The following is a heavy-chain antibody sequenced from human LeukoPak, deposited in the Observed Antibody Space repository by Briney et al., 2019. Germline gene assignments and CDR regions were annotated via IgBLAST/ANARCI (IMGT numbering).Heavy chain of an antibody. Sequence: SETLALTCSVSGGSISSSSYDWGWIRQSPGKGLEWIGSMYYRGTTYENSSLKSRLTLSIDTSNNHFSLKLTSVTAADTAVYFCAREYSRSVVAGSRPDLWGQGLLVTVSS. D-gene: IGHD2-21*01. CDR3: AREYSRSVVAGSRPDL. V-gene: IGHV4-39*02. CDR1: GGSISSSSYD. J-gene: IGHJ4*02. CDR2: MYYRGTT.